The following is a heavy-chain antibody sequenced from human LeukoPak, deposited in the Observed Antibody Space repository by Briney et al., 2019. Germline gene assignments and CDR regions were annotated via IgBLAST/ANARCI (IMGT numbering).Heavy chain of an antibody. CDR3: ARAALIVSGRQMAFDI. CDR2: VNPNTGAT. V-gene: IGHV1-2*02. J-gene: IGHJ3*02. CDR1: GYTFTAYY. Sequence: GASAKVSCKASGYTFTAYYIHWVRQAPGQGLEWMGWVNPNTGATTYAQEFQGRVTMTRDTSISTAYMELSSLTSDDTAVYYCARAALIVSGRQMAFDIWGQGTMVTDPS. D-gene: IGHD3-16*01.